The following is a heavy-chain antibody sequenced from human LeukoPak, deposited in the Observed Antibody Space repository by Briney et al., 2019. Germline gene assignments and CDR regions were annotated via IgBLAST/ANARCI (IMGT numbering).Heavy chain of an antibody. V-gene: IGHV3-33*01. D-gene: IGHD6-13*01. CDR2: IWSDGSNT. CDR3: ARDRGSSWYGPTDY. Sequence: GRSLRLSCAASGFTFSTYGMHWVRQAPGKGLEWVAVIWSDGSNTYYADSVKGRFTISRDNSKNTLFLQMNSLRAEDTALYYCARDRGSSWYGPTDYWGQGTLVTVSS. J-gene: IGHJ4*02. CDR1: GFTFSTYG.